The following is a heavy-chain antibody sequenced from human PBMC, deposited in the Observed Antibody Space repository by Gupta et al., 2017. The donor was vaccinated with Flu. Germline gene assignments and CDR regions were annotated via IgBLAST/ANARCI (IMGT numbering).Heavy chain of an antibody. CDR2: ISYDGSNK. D-gene: IGHD5-12*01. CDR1: GFTFSSYG. V-gene: IGHV3-30*18. Sequence: QVQLVESGGGVVQPGSSLRLSCAASGFTFSSYGMHWVRQAPGKGLEWVAVISYDGSNKYYADSVKGRFTISRDNSKNTLYLQMNSLRAEDTAVYYCAKVGASGYEYYFDYWGQGTLVTVSS. J-gene: IGHJ4*02. CDR3: AKVGASGYEYYFDY.